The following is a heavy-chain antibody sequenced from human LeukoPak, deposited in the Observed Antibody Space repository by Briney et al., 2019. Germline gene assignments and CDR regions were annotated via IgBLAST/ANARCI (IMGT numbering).Heavy chain of an antibody. J-gene: IGHJ5*02. CDR3: ARGDISSSWYSKYNWFDP. CDR2: INPNSGGT. CDR1: GDTFTGYY. V-gene: IGHV1-2*04. D-gene: IGHD6-13*01. Sequence: GASVKVSCKASGDTFTGYYMHWVRQAPGQGLEWMGWINPNSGGTNYAQKFQGWVTMTRDTSISTAYMELSRLRSDDTAVYYCARGDISSSWYSKYNWFDPWGQGTLVTVSS.